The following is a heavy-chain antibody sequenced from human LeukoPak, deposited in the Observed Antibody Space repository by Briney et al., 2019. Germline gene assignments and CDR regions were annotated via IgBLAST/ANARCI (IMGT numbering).Heavy chain of an antibody. CDR1: GGSLSSGGYS. CDR3: ARGIAAAGTLMAFDI. D-gene: IGHD6-13*01. CDR2: IYYSGST. Sequence: PSETLSLTCTVSGGSLSSGGYSWSWIRQHPGKGLEWIGYIYYSGSTYYNPSLKSRVTISVDTSKNQFSLKLSSVTAADTAVYYCARGIAAAGTLMAFDIWGQGTMVTVSS. J-gene: IGHJ3*02. V-gene: IGHV4-31*03.